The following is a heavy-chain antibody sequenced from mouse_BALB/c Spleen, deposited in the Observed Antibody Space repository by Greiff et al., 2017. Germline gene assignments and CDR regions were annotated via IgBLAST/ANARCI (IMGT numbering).Heavy chain of an antibody. CDR1: GYSITSDYA. CDR2: ISYSGST. Sequence: EVKLVESGPGLVKPSQSLSLTCTVTGYSITSDYAWNWIRQFPGNKLEWMGYISYSGSTSYNPSLKSRISITRDTSKNQFFLQLNSVTTEDTATYYCARRGAANAMDYWGQGTSVTVSS. J-gene: IGHJ4*01. CDR3: ARRGAANAMDY. D-gene: IGHD1-2*01. V-gene: IGHV3-2*02.